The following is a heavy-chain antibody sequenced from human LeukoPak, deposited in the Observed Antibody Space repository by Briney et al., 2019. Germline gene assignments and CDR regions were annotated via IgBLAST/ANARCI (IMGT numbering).Heavy chain of an antibody. J-gene: IGHJ4*02. CDR3: AKVGLTSYDGSGYYLHFDY. CDR1: GFTFSSYA. D-gene: IGHD3-22*01. Sequence: GGSLRLSCAASGFTFSSYAMSWVRQAPGKGLEWVSAISGSGGSTYYADSVKGRFTISRDNSKNTLYLQMNSLRAEDTAVYYCAKVGLTSYDGSGYYLHFDYWGQGTLVTVSS. CDR2: ISGSGGST. V-gene: IGHV3-23*01.